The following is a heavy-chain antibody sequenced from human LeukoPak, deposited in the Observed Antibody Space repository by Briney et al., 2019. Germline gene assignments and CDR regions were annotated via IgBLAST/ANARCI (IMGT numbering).Heavy chain of an antibody. CDR2: INDGNGNT. Sequence: ASVKVSCKASGYTFTSYAMHWVRQAPGQRLEWMGWINDGNGNTKYSQKFQGRVTITRDTSASTAYMELSSLRSEDTAVYYCARDGGSGWYRYWGQGTLVTVSS. J-gene: IGHJ4*02. CDR3: ARDGGSGWYRY. CDR1: GYTFTSYA. V-gene: IGHV1-3*01. D-gene: IGHD6-19*01.